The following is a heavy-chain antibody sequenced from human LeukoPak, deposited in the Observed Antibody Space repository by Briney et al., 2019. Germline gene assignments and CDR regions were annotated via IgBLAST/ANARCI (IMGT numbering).Heavy chain of an antibody. J-gene: IGHJ5*02. D-gene: IGHD6-19*01. Sequence: SGTLSLTCAVSGGSISSNNWWGWVRQPPGKGLEWIGEIYHSGSPNYNPSLKSRVTISVDKSRNHFSLNLSSVTAADTAVYYCARGERVYERYSSGWFKNWFDPWGQGTLVTVSS. CDR3: ARGERVYERYSSGWFKNWFDP. CDR1: GGSISSNNW. CDR2: IYHSGSP. V-gene: IGHV4-4*02.